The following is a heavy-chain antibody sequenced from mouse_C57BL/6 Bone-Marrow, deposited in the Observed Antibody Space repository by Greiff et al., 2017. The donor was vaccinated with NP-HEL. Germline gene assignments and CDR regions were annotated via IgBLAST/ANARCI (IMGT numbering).Heavy chain of an antibody. CDR1: GFTFSSYG. V-gene: IGHV5-6*01. CDR3: AIETAY. Sequence: EVQLVESGGDLVKPGGSLKLSCAASGFTFSSYGMSWVRQTPDKRLEWVATISSGGSYTYYPDSVKGRFTISRDNAKNTLYLQMSSLKSEDTAMYYCAIETAYWGKGTLVTVSA. CDR2: ISSGGSYT. J-gene: IGHJ3*01.